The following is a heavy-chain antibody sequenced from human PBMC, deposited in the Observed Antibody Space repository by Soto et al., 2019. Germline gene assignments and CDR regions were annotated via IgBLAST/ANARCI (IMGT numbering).Heavy chain of an antibody. J-gene: IGHJ5*02. CDR1: GFTFSSYA. Sequence: PGGSLRLSCAASGFTFSSYAMSWVRQAPGKGLEWVSAISGSGGSTYYADPVKGRFTISRDNSKNTLYLQMNSLRAEDTAVYYCAKGPVSSGLYNWFDPWGQGTLVTVSS. D-gene: IGHD3-22*01. V-gene: IGHV3-23*01. CDR3: AKGPVSSGLYNWFDP. CDR2: ISGSGGST.